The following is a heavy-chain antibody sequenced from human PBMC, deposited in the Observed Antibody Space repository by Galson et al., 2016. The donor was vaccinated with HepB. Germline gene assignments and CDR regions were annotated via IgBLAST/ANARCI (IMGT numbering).Heavy chain of an antibody. V-gene: IGHV1-46*01. CDR2: INPSGGST. J-gene: IGHJ4*02. CDR1: EYAFASYN. CDR3: AYDYGDYNFDY. D-gene: IGHD4-17*01. Sequence: SVKVSCKASEYAFASYNMHWVRQAPGQGLEWMGIINPSGGSTNYAQKFQGRVTMTRDTSTGTVYMELSSLRSEDTAVYYCAYDYGDYNFDYWGQGTLVTVSS.